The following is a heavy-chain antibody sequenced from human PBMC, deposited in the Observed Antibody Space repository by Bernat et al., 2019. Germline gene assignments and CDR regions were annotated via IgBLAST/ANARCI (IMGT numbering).Heavy chain of an antibody. V-gene: IGHV6-1*01. CDR1: GDSVSSNSAA. D-gene: IGHD1-26*01. J-gene: IGHJ4*02. CDR3: ASESWVGGTYYGFDF. CDR2: TYYRSKWYN. Sequence: QVQLQQSGPGLVKPSQTLSLTCVISGDSVSSNSAAWNWIRQSPSRGLEWLGRTYYRSKWYNDYVISVKSRITLNPDTSKNQSSLHLNSLTSEDMAGCYRASESWVGGTYYGFDFWDQGTLVTVSS.